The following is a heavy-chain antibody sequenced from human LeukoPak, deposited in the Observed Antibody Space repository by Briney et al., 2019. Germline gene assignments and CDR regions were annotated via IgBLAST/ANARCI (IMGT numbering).Heavy chain of an antibody. V-gene: IGHV1-18*04. CDR2: ISAYNGST. J-gene: IGHJ4*02. D-gene: IGHD2-15*01. Sequence: ASVKVSCKASGYTFTSYGISWVRQAPGQGLEWMGWISAYNGSTNYAQKLQGRVTMTTDTSTSTAYMELRSLRSDDTAVYYCARNLGYCSGGSCYSPAGYFDYWGQGTLVTVSS. CDR3: ARNLGYCSGGSCYSPAGYFDY. CDR1: GYTFTSYG.